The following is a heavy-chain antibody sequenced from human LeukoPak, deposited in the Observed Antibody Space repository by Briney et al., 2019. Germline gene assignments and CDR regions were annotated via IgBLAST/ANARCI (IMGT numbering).Heavy chain of an antibody. V-gene: IGHV5-51*01. Sequence: GESLKISCEGSGYTFTSYWIAWVRQMPGKGLEWMGIIYPGDSDTRYSPSFQGQVTISADKSISTAYLQWSSLTASDTAMYFCARREYCSSTSCHKRFDYWGQGTLVTVSS. CDR3: ARREYCSSTSCHKRFDY. CDR1: GYTFTSYW. D-gene: IGHD2-2*02. CDR2: IYPGDSDT. J-gene: IGHJ4*02.